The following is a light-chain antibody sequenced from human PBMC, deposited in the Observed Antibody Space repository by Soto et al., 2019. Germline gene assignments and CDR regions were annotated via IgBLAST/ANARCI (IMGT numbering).Light chain of an antibody. CDR3: TSYVGGNTL. CDR2: EVS. Sequence: QSALTQPPSASGSPGQSVTISCTGSNSDVDGDDFVSWYQQHPGKAPKLMIYEVSKRPSGVPDRFSGSRSGNTASLTVSGVQTEDEADYYCTSYVGGNTLFGGGTKLTVL. J-gene: IGLJ2*01. CDR1: NSDVDGDDF. V-gene: IGLV2-8*01.